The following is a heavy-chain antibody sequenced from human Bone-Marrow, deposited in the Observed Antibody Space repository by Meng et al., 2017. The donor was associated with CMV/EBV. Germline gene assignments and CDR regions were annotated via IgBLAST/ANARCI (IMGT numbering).Heavy chain of an antibody. CDR3: ARSRVGAWTWFDP. D-gene: IGHD1-26*01. V-gene: IGHV1-18*01. Sequence: ASVKVSCKASGYTFTSYDINWVRQAPGQGLEWLGWISVYKGDTNYAQKVQGRVTLTADTSTSTAYMELRGLRSDDTAVYYCARSRVGAWTWFDPWGQGTLVTVSS. CDR1: GYTFTSYD. J-gene: IGHJ5*02. CDR2: ISVYKGDT.